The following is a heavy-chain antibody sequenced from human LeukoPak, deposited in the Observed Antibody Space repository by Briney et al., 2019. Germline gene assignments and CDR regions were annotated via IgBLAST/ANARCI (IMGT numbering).Heavy chain of an antibody. CDR2: ITTSSTV. CDR1: GLTLVNYG. J-gene: IGHJ4*02. D-gene: IGHD3-3*02. Sequence: GGSLRLSCAASGLTLVNYGANWVRQAPGKGLEWVSYITTSSTVYYADSVKGRFTISRDNAKNSLYLQMNSLRAEDTAVYYCAIRFAYWGQGSLVTVSS. V-gene: IGHV3-48*01. CDR3: AIRFAY.